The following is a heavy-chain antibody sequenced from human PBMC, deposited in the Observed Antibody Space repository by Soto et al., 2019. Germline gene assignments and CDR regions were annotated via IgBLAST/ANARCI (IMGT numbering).Heavy chain of an antibody. CDR2: IYYSGNT. CDR1: SASLSSSTYY. CDR3: ASSSPFHY. V-gene: IGHV4-39*01. Sequence: QLQLQESGPGLVKPSETLSLTCSVSSASLSSSTYYWSWIRQPPGRAPEWIGSIYYSGNTYYKPSLKSRVSISIDTSRNQFSLKLTSVTAADTGVYYCASSSPFHYWGPGILVTVSS. D-gene: IGHD6-6*01. J-gene: IGHJ4*02.